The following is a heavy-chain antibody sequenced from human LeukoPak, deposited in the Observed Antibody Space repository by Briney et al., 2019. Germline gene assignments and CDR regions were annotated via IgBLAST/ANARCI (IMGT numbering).Heavy chain of an antibody. CDR2: INPSGGST. Sequence: ASVKVSCKASGYTFTSYGISWARQAPGQGLEWMGIINPSGGSTSYAQKFQGRVTMTRDTSTSTVYMELSSLRSEDTAVYYCARAGWFGELPYYFDYWGQGTLVTVSS. V-gene: IGHV1-46*01. J-gene: IGHJ4*02. D-gene: IGHD3-10*01. CDR1: GYTFTSYG. CDR3: ARAGWFGELPYYFDY.